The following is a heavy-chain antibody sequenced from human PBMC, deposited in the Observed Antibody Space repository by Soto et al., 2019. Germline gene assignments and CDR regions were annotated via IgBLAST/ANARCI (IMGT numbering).Heavy chain of an antibody. CDR1: GFSLITSGVG. V-gene: IGHV2-5*02. CDR3: AYIVYSSWCVDY. D-gene: IGHD3-22*01. Sequence: QVTLKESGPTIVKPTQTLTLTCTFSGFSLITSGVGVGWISQPPRKALEWLALIYWDDDKRYSPSLDRRLTITKDNSKNQVVLSMTNMDPLDADTDYCAYIVYSSWCVDYWGEGTMVTVAS. CDR2: IYWDDDK. J-gene: IGHJ4*02.